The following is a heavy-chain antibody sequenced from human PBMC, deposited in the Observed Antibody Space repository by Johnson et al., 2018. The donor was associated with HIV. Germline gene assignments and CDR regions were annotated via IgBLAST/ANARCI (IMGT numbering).Heavy chain of an antibody. V-gene: IGHV3-7*05. CDR2: IKQDGSEK. CDR3: ARVGYSSSWYGGYGAFDI. J-gene: IGHJ3*02. CDR1: GFTFSSYW. D-gene: IGHD6-13*01. Sequence: VQLVESGGGLVQPGGSLRLSCAASGFTFSSYWMSWVRQAPGKGLEWVANIKQDGSEKYYVDSVKGRFTISRDNAKNSLYLQMNRLRAEDTAVYYGARVGYSSSWYGGYGAFDIWGQGTMVTVSS.